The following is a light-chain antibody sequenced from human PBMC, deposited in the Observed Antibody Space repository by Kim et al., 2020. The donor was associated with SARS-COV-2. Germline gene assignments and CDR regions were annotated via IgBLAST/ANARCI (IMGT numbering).Light chain of an antibody. CDR3: SPYTRTHTLL. CDR2: DVY. Sequence: QSALTQPASASGSPGQSITIFCIGTTTDHVSWYQQYPGKAPKLMIYDVYKWPSGVSHRFSGSKSDNTASLTISGLQADDEAAYYCSPYTRTHTLLFG. J-gene: IGLJ2*01. V-gene: IGLV2-14*02. CDR1: TTDH.